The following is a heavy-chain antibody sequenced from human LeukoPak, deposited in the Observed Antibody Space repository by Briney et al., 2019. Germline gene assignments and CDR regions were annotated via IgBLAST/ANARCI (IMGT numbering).Heavy chain of an antibody. CDR1: GFTVSSNY. CDR3: ARGPGEERAVWNFDY. V-gene: IGHV3-53*01. D-gene: IGHD3-10*01. Sequence: GGSLRLSCAASGFTVSSNYMSWVRQAPGKGLEWVSVIYSGGSTYYADSVKGRFTISRDNSKNTLYLQMNSLRAEDTAVYYCARGPGEERAVWNFDYWGQGTLVTVSS. J-gene: IGHJ4*02. CDR2: IYSGGST.